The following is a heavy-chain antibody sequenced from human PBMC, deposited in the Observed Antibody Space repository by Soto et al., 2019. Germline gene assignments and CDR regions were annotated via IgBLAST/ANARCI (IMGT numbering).Heavy chain of an antibody. CDR2: ISYDGSDQ. V-gene: IGHV3-30*18. D-gene: IGHD5-12*01. J-gene: IGHJ4*02. CDR1: GFTFSHYG. Sequence: QVQLVESGGGVVQPGRSLRLSCAASGFTFSHYGMQWVRQAPGKGLEWVAVISYDGSDQYYADSVKGRFTISRDNSKNTLFLQMTSLRAEDTAVYFCAKEEMATIDYWGQGSLVTVSS. CDR3: AKEEMATIDY.